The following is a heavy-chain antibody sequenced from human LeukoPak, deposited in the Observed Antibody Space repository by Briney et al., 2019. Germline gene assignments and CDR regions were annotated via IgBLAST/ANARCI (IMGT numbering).Heavy chain of an antibody. CDR2: ISSSGSTI. V-gene: IGHV3-48*04. CDR1: GFTFSSFP. J-gene: IGHJ6*04. D-gene: IGHD3-10*02. CDR3: AELGITMIGGV. Sequence: GGSLELPCPASGFTFSSFPMSWVRQAPGKGLEWVSYISSSGSTIYYADSVKGRFTISRDSAKNSLYLQMNSLRAEDTAVYYCAELGITMIGGVWGKGTTVTISS.